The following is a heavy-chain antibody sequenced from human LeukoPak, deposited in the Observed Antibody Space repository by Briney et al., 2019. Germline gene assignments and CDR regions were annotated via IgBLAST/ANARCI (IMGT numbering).Heavy chain of an antibody. D-gene: IGHD4-17*01. CDR2: INPNSGGT. CDR3: ARGPDYGDYRLVDP. V-gene: IGHV1-2*02. Sequence: ASVKVSCKASGYTFTGYYMHWVRQAPGQGLEWTGWINPNSGGTNYEQKFQGRVTMTRDTSISTAYMELSRLRSDDTAVYYCARGPDYGDYRLVDPWGQGTLVTVSS. J-gene: IGHJ5*02. CDR1: GYTFTGYY.